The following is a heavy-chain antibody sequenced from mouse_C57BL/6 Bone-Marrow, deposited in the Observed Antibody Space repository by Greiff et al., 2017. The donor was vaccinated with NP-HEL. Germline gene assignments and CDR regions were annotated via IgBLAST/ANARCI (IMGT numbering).Heavy chain of an antibody. CDR1: GFTFSSYG. Sequence: EVQLQQSGGDLVKPGGSLKLSCAASGFTFSSYGMSWVRQTPDKRLEWVATISSGGSYTYYPDSVKGRFTISRDNAKNTLYLQMSSLKSEDTAMYDCARRGVTNYWYFDVWGTGTTVTVSS. J-gene: IGHJ1*03. V-gene: IGHV5-6*01. CDR2: ISSGGSYT. D-gene: IGHD2-1*01. CDR3: ARRGVTNYWYFDV.